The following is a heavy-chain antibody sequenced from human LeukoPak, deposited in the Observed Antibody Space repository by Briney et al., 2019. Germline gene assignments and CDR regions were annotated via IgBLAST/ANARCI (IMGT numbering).Heavy chain of an antibody. J-gene: IGHJ4*02. V-gene: IGHV4-59*11. D-gene: IGHD6-19*01. CDR3: ARINSGWYFDY. CDR1: GGSISSHY. Sequence: SETLSLTCIVSGGSISSHYWTWIRQPPGKGLEYIGYIYYSGNTNYNPSLKSRVTISVDRSKNQFSLKLASVTAEDTAVYYCARINSGWYFDYWGQGTLVTVSS. CDR2: IYYSGNT.